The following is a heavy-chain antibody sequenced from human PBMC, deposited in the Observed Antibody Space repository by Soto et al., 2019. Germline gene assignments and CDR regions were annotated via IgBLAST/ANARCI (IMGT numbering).Heavy chain of an antibody. Sequence: ASVKVSCKASGYTFTSYSMHWVRQAPGQRLEWMGWINAGNGNTKYSQKFQGRVTITRDTSASTAYMELSSLRSEDTAVYYCARETDYYDILTGYRYYYGMDVWGQGTTVTLSS. CDR1: GYTFTSYS. J-gene: IGHJ6*02. V-gene: IGHV1-3*01. D-gene: IGHD3-9*01. CDR2: INAGNGNT. CDR3: ARETDYYDILTGYRYYYGMDV.